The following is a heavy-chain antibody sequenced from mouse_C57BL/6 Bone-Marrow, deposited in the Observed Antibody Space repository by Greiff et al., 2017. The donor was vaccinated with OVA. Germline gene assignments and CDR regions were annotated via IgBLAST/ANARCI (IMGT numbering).Heavy chain of an antibody. CDR3: MDYSNPRWFAY. V-gene: IGHV14-4*01. D-gene: IGHD2-5*01. CDR2: LDPENGDT. CDR1: GFNIKDDY. Sequence: EVQLQQSGAELVRPGASVKLSCTASGFNIKDDYMHWVKQRPEQGLEWIGWLDPENGDTEYASKFQGKATITADTSSNTAYLQLSSLTSEDTAVYYCMDYSNPRWFAYWGQGTLVTVSA. J-gene: IGHJ3*01.